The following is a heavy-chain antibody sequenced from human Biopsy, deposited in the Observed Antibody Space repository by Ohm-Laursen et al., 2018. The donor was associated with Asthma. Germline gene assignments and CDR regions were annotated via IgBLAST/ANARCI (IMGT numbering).Heavy chain of an antibody. J-gene: IGHJ4*02. D-gene: IGHD3-22*01. CDR3: VRHQYSSSWSTFDY. CDR2: MYHSGSP. CDR1: GGSITSSSYY. Sequence: GTLSLACTVSGGSITSSSYYWGWIRQPPGKGMEWVGSMYHSGSPYYHPSLKSRATISVDTSKNQLSLKMSSVTAADTAVYFCVRHQYSSSWSTFDYWGQGALVTVSS. V-gene: IGHV4-39*01.